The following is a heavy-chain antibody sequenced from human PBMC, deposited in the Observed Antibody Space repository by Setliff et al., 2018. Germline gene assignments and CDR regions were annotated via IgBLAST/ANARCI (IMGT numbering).Heavy chain of an antibody. CDR3: AISTLSICSGGTCPNVFDV. J-gene: IGHJ3*01. Sequence: ASVKVSCKASGYIFAGYYMHWVRQTPGQGLEGMGWINPISGGANYAQKFQGRVTLTTDMSTSAAYMELRSLGSDDTAVYYCAISTLSICSGGTCPNVFDVWGQGTMVTVSS. D-gene: IGHD2-15*01. CDR1: GYIFAGYY. V-gene: IGHV1-2*02. CDR2: INPISGGA.